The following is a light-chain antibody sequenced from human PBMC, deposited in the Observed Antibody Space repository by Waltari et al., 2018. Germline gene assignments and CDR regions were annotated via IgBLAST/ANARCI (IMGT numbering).Light chain of an antibody. Sequence: EIVLTQSPATLSLSPGERATLSCRASQSFSSYLAWYQQKPGQAPRLLIYDASNRATGIPARFSGSGSGTDFTLTISSLEPEDFAVYYCQQRTTFGQGTKVEIK. J-gene: IGKJ1*01. V-gene: IGKV3-11*01. CDR3: QQRTT. CDR2: DAS. CDR1: QSFSSY.